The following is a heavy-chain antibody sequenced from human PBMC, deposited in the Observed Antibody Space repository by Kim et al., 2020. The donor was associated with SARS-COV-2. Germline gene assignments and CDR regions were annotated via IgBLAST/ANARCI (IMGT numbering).Heavy chain of an antibody. CDR3: ARGGDRWNRFDP. CDR1: GGSIRSYY. J-gene: IGHJ5*02. Sequence: SETLSLTCTVSGGSIRSYYWSWIRQPPGKGLEWIGYIYYSGSTNYNPSLKSRVTISVDTSKNQFSLKLSSVTAADTAVYYCARGGDRWNRFDPWGQGTLVTVSS. CDR2: IYYSGST. V-gene: IGHV4-59*13. D-gene: IGHD3-16*02.